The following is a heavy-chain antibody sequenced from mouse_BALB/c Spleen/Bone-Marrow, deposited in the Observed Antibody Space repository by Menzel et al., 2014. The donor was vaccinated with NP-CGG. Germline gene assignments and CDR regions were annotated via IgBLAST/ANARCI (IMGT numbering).Heavy chain of an antibody. CDR3: TRRRSLDY. Sequence: QVQLQQSGTELVRPGTSVKISCKASGYAFTNYWLGWVKQRPGHGLEWIGDIYPGSGNTYYNEKFKGKVTLTADKSSSTAYMQLSGLASEDSDVYFCTRRRSLDYWGQGTTLTVSS. J-gene: IGHJ2*01. V-gene: IGHV1-63*01. CDR1: GYAFTNYW. CDR2: IYPGSGNT.